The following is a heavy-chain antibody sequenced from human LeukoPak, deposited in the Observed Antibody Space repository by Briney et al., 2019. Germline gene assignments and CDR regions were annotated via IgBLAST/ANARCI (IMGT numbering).Heavy chain of an antibody. CDR1: GYTFTGYC. CDR3: ARGGDIVVVPAYP. D-gene: IGHD2-2*01. Sequence: ASVKVSCKASGYTFTGYCMHWVRQAPGQGLEWMGWINPNSGGTNYAQKFQGRVTMTRDTSISTAYMELSRLRSDDTAVYYCARGGDIVVVPAYPWGQGTLVTVSS. CDR2: INPNSGGT. V-gene: IGHV1-2*02. J-gene: IGHJ5*02.